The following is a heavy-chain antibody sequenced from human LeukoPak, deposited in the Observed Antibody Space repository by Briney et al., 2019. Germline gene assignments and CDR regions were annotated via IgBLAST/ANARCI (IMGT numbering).Heavy chain of an antibody. CDR3: AKGSSNSEVSTDY. Sequence: PGGSLRLSCAASGFTFSRYAMSGVRQAPGKGLEWVSAISGSGGSTYYADSVKGRFTISRDNSKNTLYLQMNSLRAEDTAVYYCAKGSSNSEVSTDYWGQGTLVTVSS. J-gene: IGHJ4*02. CDR1: GFTFSRYA. V-gene: IGHV3-23*01. D-gene: IGHD4-11*01. CDR2: ISGSGGST.